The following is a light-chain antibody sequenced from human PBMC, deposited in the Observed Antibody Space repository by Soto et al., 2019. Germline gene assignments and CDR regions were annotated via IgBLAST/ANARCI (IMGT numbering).Light chain of an antibody. J-gene: IGLJ1*01. CDR3: AAWDDSLNGHV. CDR2: SNN. Sequence: QSVLTQPPSASGTPGQRVTISCSGSSSNIGSNTVNWYQQLPGTAPKLLIYSNNQRPSGVPDRFSGPRSGTSASLAISGLQSEDEADYYCAAWDDSLNGHVFGTGTRSPS. V-gene: IGLV1-44*01. CDR1: SSNIGSNT.